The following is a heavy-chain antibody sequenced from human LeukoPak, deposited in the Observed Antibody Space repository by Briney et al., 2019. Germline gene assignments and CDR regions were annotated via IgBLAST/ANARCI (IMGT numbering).Heavy chain of an antibody. D-gene: IGHD3-22*01. J-gene: IGHJ4*02. V-gene: IGHV3-66*01. CDR1: GFTVSSNY. CDR3: ARDSTGYYYFDY. CDR2: IYSGGST. Sequence: PGGSLRLSCAASGFTVSSNYMSWVRQAPGKGLEWVSVIYSGGSTDYADSVKGRFTISRDTSKNTLYLQMNSLSAEDTAVYYCARDSTGYYYFDYWGQGGPVTVSS.